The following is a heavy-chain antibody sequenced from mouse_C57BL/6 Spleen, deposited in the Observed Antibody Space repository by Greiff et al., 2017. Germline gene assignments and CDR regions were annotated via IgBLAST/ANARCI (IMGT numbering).Heavy chain of an antibody. CDR3: ANYYGGWYFDV. D-gene: IGHD2-1*01. CDR1: GYSITSGYY. V-gene: IGHV3-6*01. CDR2: ISYDGSN. J-gene: IGHJ1*03. Sequence: EVQLQQSGPGLVKPSQSLSLTCSVTGYSITSGYYWNWIRQFPGNKLEWMGYISYDGSNNYNPSLKNRISITRDTSKNQFFLKLNSVTTEDTATYYCANYYGGWYFDVWGTGTTVTVSS.